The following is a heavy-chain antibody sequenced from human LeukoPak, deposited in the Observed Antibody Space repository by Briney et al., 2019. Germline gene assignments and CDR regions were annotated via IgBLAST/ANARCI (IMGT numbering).Heavy chain of an antibody. V-gene: IGHV4-59*08. CDR3: VRRDNTGWNYFDY. D-gene: IGHD6-19*01. CDR2: IYYSGST. CDR1: GGSINSHY. J-gene: IGHJ4*02. Sequence: PSETLSLTCTVSGGSINSHYGSWIRQPPGKGLEWIGDIYYSGSTKYNPSLKSRVTISVDTSKNHLSLKLSSVLAADTAIYYCVRRDNTGWNYFDYWGQGILVTVSS.